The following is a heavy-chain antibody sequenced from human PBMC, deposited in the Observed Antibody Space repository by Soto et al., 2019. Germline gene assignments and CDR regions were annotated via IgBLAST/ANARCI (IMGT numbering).Heavy chain of an antibody. CDR3: ARMYNSGYYRPEGDHYFYGMDV. Sequence: QVQLQESGPGLVKPSETLSVTCIVSGGSIRDYHWSWIRQPAGKGLESIGRMYISGGTRYHPSLKSRVIMSADTSVNQFSLTLRSVTAADTTIYYCARMYNSGYYRPEGDHYFYGMDVWGPGTTVSVSS. CDR1: GGSIRDYH. D-gene: IGHD6-19*01. J-gene: IGHJ6*02. CDR2: MYISGGT. V-gene: IGHV4-4*07.